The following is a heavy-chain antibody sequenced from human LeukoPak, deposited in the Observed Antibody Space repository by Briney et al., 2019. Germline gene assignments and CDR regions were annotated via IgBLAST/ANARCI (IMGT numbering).Heavy chain of an antibody. CDR3: ARFTHRYSGDY. CDR2: IKDDGSEE. Sequence: GGSLRLSCAASGFNFNNYWMSWLRQAPGKGLEWVANIKDDGSEEYYVDSVKGRFTIVRDNAYNSLYLQMNSLRVEDTAIYFCARFTHRYSGDYWGQGTLVSVSS. J-gene: IGHJ4*02. V-gene: IGHV3-7*03. CDR1: GFNFNNYW. D-gene: IGHD1-26*01.